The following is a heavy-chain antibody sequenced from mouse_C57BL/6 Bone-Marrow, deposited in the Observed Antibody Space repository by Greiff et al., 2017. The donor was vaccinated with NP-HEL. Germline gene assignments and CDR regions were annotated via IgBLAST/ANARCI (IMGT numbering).Heavy chain of an antibody. D-gene: IGHD2-4*01. CDR1: GFTFSSYG. V-gene: IGHV5-6*01. J-gene: IGHJ3*01. CDR2: ISSGGSYT. Sequence: EVMLVESGGDLVKPGGSLKLSCAASGFTFSSYGMSWVRQTPDKRLEWVATISSGGSYTYYPDSVKGRFTISRDNAKNTLYLQMSSLKSEDTAMYYCASLDYDGAWFAYWGQGTLVTVSA. CDR3: ASLDYDGAWFAY.